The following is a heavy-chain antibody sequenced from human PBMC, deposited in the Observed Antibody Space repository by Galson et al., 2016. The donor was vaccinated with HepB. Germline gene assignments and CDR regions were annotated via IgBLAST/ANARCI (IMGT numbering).Heavy chain of an antibody. D-gene: IGHD6-19*01. CDR2: IYYSGRT. J-gene: IGHJ6*02. Sequence: ETLSLTCTVSGASISGYYLSWIRQPPGKGLEWIGYIYYSGRTNYNPSLKSRVTISVDTSKNQFSLKLSSVTAADTAVYYCARDDSGGWYGFPYGMDVGGQGTTVTVSS. CDR3: ARDDSGGWYGFPYGMDV. V-gene: IGHV4-59*01. CDR1: GASISGYY.